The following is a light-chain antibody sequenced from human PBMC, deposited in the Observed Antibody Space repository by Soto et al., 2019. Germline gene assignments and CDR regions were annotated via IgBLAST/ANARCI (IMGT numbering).Light chain of an antibody. J-gene: IGLJ1*01. CDR1: TREVGGYNY. CDR3: SSYTSSSTIYV. Sequence: QSALTQPASVSGSPGQSITISCTGTTREVGGYNYVSWYQQHPGKAPKRIIYEVSNRPSGVSNRFSGSKSSDTASLSNSGLHAEDEADYYCSSYTSSSTIYVFVSGTKLTAL. V-gene: IGLV2-14*01. CDR2: EVS.